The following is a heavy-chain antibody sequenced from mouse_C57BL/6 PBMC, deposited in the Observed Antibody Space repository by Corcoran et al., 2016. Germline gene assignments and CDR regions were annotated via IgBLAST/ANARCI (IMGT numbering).Heavy chain of an antibody. J-gene: IGHJ2*01. V-gene: IGHV1-76*01. CDR2: IYPGSGNT. CDR1: GYTFTDYY. D-gene: IGHD3-2*02. CDR3: ARVGDSSGYPDY. Sequence: QVQLQQSGAELVRPGASVKLSCKASGYTFTDYYINWVKQRPGQGLEWIERIYPGSGNTYYNEKFKGKATLTAEKSSSTAYMQLSSLTSEDSAVYFCARVGDSSGYPDYWGQGTTLTVSS.